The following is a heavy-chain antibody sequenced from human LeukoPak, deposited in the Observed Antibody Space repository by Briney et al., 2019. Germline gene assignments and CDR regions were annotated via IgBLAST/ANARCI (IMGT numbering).Heavy chain of an antibody. V-gene: IGHV1-2*02. J-gene: IGHJ3*02. Sequence: VASVKVSCKASGYTFTGYYMHWVRQAPGQGLEWMGWINPNSGGTNCAQKFQGRVTMTRDTSISTAYMELSRLRSDDTAVYYCARDGRWLQLNAFDIWGQGTMVTVSS. CDR2: INPNSGGT. CDR3: ARDGRWLQLNAFDI. D-gene: IGHD5-24*01. CDR1: GYTFTGYY.